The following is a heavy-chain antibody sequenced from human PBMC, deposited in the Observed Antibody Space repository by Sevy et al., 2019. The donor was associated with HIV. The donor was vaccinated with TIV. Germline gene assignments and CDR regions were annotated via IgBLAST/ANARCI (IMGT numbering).Heavy chain of an antibody. D-gene: IGHD3-3*01. V-gene: IGHV3-7*01. CDR1: GFTFSDSW. CDR3: TFSVGY. CDR2: INQDGNEK. J-gene: IGHJ4*02. Sequence: GGSLRLSCAASGFTFSDSWMHWVRQAPGKGLEWVANINQDGNEKYYVDSVKGRFTISRDNAKNSLYLQMSSLRDDDTAVYCATFSVGYWGQGTLVTVSS.